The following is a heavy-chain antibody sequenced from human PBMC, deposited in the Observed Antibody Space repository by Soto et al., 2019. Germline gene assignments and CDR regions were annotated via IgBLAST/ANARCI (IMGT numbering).Heavy chain of an antibody. CDR3: AKEVPGTYPLDY. CDR1: GFTFSSFA. CDR2: VSTSGGDT. Sequence: GGSLRLSCAASGFTFSSFAMNWVRQAPGKGLEWVSVVSTSGGDTYYADSVKGRFTISRDNSKNTLYLEMNSLRAEDTAVYYCAKEVPGTYPLDYWGQGTLVTVSS. J-gene: IGHJ4*02. V-gene: IGHV3-23*01. D-gene: IGHD6-19*01.